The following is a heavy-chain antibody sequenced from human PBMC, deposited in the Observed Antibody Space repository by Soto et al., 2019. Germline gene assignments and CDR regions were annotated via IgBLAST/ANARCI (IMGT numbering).Heavy chain of an antibody. V-gene: IGHV4-30-4*01. Sequence: QVQLQESGPGLVKPSQTLSLTCTVSGGSISSGDYYWSWIRQPPGKGLEWIGYIYYSGSTYYNPSPQRRFTISVDTPKNPFSLKLRSVTAADTAVYYCARERPDGSRLDPWGQGTLVTVSS. CDR3: ARERPDGSRLDP. D-gene: IGHD6-13*01. J-gene: IGHJ5*02. CDR2: IYYSGST. CDR1: GGSISSGDYY.